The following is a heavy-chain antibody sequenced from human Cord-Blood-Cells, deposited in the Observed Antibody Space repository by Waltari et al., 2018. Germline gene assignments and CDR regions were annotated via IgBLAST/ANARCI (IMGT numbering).Heavy chain of an antibody. J-gene: IGHJ4*02. CDR3: ARTIAARPSFDY. CDR2: INAGNGNT. D-gene: IGHD6-6*01. CDR1: GYTFTSYA. V-gene: IGHV1-3*01. Sequence: QVQLVQSGAEVKKPGASVKVSCKASGYTFTSYAMHWVRQAPGQRLEWMEWINAGNGNTKYSQKFQGRVTITRDTSASTAYMELSSLRSEDTAVYYCARTIAARPSFDYWGQGTLVTVSS.